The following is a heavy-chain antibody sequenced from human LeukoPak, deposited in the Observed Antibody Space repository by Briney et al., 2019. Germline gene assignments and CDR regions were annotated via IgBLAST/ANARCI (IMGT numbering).Heavy chain of an antibody. V-gene: IGHV3-23*01. CDR3: AKENVDTAMVFDY. Sequence: TGGSLRLSCAASGFTFSSYAMSWVRQAPAKGLEWVSGISGGGGSTYYADSVKGRFTISRDNSKNTLYLQMNSLRAEDTAVYYCAKENVDTAMVFDYWGQGALVTVSS. CDR1: GFTFSSYA. D-gene: IGHD5-18*01. J-gene: IGHJ4*02. CDR2: ISGGGGST.